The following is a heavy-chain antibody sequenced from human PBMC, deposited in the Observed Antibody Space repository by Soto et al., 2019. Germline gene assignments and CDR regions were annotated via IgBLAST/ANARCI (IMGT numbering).Heavy chain of an antibody. J-gene: IGHJ4*02. D-gene: IGHD1-1*01. CDR1: GQSFSGHS. V-gene: IGHV4-34*01. CDR2: INESGST. Sequence: QVQLQQWGAGLVKPSETLSLSCAVYGQSFSGHSWAWIREPPGKGLEWIGEINESGSTYYNPSLKSRVTISTDTSQNQFSLKLSSVSAAATAAYFCARGSGIVALPGELEDVNYDYWGQGTLVNVSS. CDR3: ARGSGIVALPGELEDVNYDY.